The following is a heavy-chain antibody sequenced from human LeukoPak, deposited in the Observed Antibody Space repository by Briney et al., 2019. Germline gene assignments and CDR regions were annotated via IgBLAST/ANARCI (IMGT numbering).Heavy chain of an antibody. CDR1: GYTFTSYD. Sequence: ASVKVSCKASGYTFTSYDINWVRQATGQGLEWMGWMNPNSDNTGYAQKFQGRVTMTRNTSISTAYMELSSLRSEDTAVYYCARDLNNDYGDYGESDYWGQGTLVTVSS. V-gene: IGHV1-8*01. CDR2: MNPNSDNT. CDR3: ARDLNNDYGDYGESDY. D-gene: IGHD4-17*01. J-gene: IGHJ4*02.